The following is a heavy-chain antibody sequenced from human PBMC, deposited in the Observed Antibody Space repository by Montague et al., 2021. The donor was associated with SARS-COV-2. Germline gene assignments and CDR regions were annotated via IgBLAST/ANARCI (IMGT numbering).Heavy chain of an antibody. V-gene: IGHV6-1*01. CDR3: ARDYGQWFGELWGHGLDV. Sequence: CAISGDSVSSNSVAWSWIRQSPSRGLEWLGRTYYRSKWYNDYAVSVRGRVTINPDTSKNQFSLELTSMTAADTAVYYCARDYGQWFGELWGHGLDVWGQGTTVIVSS. J-gene: IGHJ6*02. D-gene: IGHD3-10*01. CDR2: TYYRSKWYN. CDR1: GDSVSSNSVA.